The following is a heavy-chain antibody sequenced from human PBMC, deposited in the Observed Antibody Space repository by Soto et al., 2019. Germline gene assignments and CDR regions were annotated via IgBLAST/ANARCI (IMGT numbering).Heavy chain of an antibody. CDR3: ARRVPRWNYDIYDY. V-gene: IGHV3-33*01. J-gene: IGHJ4*02. CDR1: GFTFSTYG. D-gene: IGHD1-7*01. Sequence: GESLKISCAASGFTFSTYGLHWVRQAPGKGLEWMAAIWFDGTNVYNVASVKGRFTISKDNAKNSLYLQMNSLRADDTAVYYCARRVPRWNYDIYDYWGQGTLVTVSS. CDR2: IWFDGTNV.